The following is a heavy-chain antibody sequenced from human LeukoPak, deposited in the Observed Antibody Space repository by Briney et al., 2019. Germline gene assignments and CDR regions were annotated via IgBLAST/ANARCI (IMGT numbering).Heavy chain of an antibody. V-gene: IGHV4-39*01. Sequence: SETLSLTCTVSGVSISSSSYYSGWLRQPPGKGLEWIGSIYYSRSTYYHPSPRRRLTRTVHTSKNQFSLKLSSVTAADTDVYHCARPCYGDYPGDVWGKGTAVTVSS. CDR1: GVSISSSSYY. J-gene: IGHJ6*04. CDR3: ARPCYGDYPGDV. D-gene: IGHD4-17*01. CDR2: IYYSRST.